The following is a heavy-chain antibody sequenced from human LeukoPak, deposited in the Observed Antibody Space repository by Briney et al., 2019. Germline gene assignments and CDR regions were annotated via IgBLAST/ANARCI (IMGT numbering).Heavy chain of an antibody. D-gene: IGHD3-10*01. V-gene: IGHV4-59*08. CDR1: AGSISSYY. J-gene: IGHJ5*02. Sequence: SETLSLTCIVAAGSISSYYWGWIRPLPGEGLGWIGYFYSCGSTNYHPCLKSGAPISVDTSKTQFSLKLSSVTAADTAVYYWARWGYYGSGSYPNWFDPWGQGTLVTVSS. CDR3: ARWGYYGSGSYPNWFDP. CDR2: FYSCGST.